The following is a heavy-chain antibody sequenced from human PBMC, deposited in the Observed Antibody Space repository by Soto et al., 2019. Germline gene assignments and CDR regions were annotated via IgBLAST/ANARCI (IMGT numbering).Heavy chain of an antibody. V-gene: IGHV1-69*01. CDR3: ARGALQGQEYGGKPLGY. J-gene: IGHJ4*02. CDR1: GGTFSSYA. Sequence: QVQLVQSGAEVKKPGSSVKVSCKASGGTFSSYAISWVRQAPGQWLEWMGRIIPIFGTANYAQKFQGRVTITADESPSTAYMELSSLRSEQTALYYCARGALQGQEYGGKPLGYWGQGTLVTVSS. D-gene: IGHD2-15*01. CDR2: IIPIFGTA.